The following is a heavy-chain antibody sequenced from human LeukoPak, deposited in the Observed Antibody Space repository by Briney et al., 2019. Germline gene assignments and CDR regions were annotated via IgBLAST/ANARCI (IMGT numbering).Heavy chain of an antibody. Sequence: SETLSLTCTVSGGSISSYYWSWIRKPPGKGLEWIGYIYYSGSTNYYPSLKSRVTISVDTSKNQFSLKLSSVTAADTAVYYCARDYYDRNDAFDIWGQGTMVTVSS. D-gene: IGHD3-22*01. CDR2: IYYSGST. J-gene: IGHJ3*02. CDR1: GGSISSYY. CDR3: ARDYYDRNDAFDI. V-gene: IGHV4-59*01.